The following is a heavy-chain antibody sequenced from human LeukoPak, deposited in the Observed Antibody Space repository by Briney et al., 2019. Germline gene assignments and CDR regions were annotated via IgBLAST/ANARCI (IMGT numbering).Heavy chain of an antibody. CDR2: ISGSGSNM. CDR1: GFTFSSYE. Sequence: GGSLRLSCAASGFTFSSYEMNWVRQAPGKGLEWVSYISGSGSNMYYADSVRGRSTISRDNAKNSLYLQMYSLRAEDTAVYYCARSHLEYCGSTSCYLRSYNFDYWGQGTLVTVSS. CDR3: ARSHLEYCGSTSCYLRSYNFDY. D-gene: IGHD2-2*01. V-gene: IGHV3-48*03. J-gene: IGHJ4*02.